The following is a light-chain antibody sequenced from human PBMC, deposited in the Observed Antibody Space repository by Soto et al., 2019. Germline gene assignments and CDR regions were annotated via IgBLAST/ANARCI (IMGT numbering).Light chain of an antibody. CDR3: QQYGSSIT. V-gene: IGKV1-39*01. Sequence: DITMTQSPSTLSGSVGDRVTITCRASQSISTYLNWYQQKPGKAPKLLILVASTLPSGVPSRFSGSGSGTDFTLTISRLEPEDFAVYYCQQYGSSITFGQGTRLEIK. CDR1: QSISTY. CDR2: VAS. J-gene: IGKJ5*01.